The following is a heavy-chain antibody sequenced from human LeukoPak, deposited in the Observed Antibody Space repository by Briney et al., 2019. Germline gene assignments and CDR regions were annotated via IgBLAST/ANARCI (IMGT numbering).Heavy chain of an antibody. CDR2: INPNSGGT. Sequence: ASVKVSCKASGYTFTSYGISWVRQAPGQGLEWMGWINPNSGGTNYAQKFQGRVTMTRDTSISTAYMELSRLRSDDTAVYYCARLRGTPNWFDPWGQGTLVTVSS. V-gene: IGHV1-2*02. CDR3: ARLRGTPNWFDP. J-gene: IGHJ5*02. D-gene: IGHD1-14*01. CDR1: GYTFTSYG.